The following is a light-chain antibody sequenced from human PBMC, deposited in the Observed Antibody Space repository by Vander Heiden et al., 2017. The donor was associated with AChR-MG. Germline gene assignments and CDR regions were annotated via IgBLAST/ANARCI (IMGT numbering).Light chain of an antibody. J-gene: IGKJ4*01. CDR1: QSISSY. CDR3: RQSYSTHP. CDR2: AAS. V-gene: IGKV1-39*01. Sequence: DIQMTQSPSSLSASVGDRVTITCRASQSISSYLNWYQQKPGKAPKLLIYAASSLQSGVPSRFSGSGSGTDFTLTISRLQPEDFATYYCRQSYSTHPFGGGTKVEIK.